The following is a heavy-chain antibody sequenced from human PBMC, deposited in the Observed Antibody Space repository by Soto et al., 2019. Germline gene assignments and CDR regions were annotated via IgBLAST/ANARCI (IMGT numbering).Heavy chain of an antibody. CDR3: ARDLLRYCTNGVCPGRYYYYYYGMDV. D-gene: IGHD2-8*01. CDR1: GFTVSSNY. V-gene: IGHV3-53*01. CDR2: IYSGGST. Sequence: GGSLRLSCAASGFTVSSNYMSWVRQAPGKGLEWVSVIYSGGSTYYADSVKGRFTISRDNSKNTLYLQMNSLRAEDTAVYYCARDLLRYCTNGVCPGRYYYYYYGMDVWGQGTTVTVYS. J-gene: IGHJ6*02.